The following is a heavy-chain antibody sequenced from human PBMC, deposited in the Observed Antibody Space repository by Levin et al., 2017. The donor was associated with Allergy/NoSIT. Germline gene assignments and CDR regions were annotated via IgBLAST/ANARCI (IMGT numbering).Heavy chain of an antibody. V-gene: IGHV3-7*01. CDR2: MNQDGSQK. CDR3: ARDRGYFAFDI. Sequence: ETLSLTCAASGFTFSSYWMTWVRQAPGKGLEWVANMNQDGSQKYYLDSVKGRFTISRDNAKNSLYLEMNSLRAEDTAVYFCARDRGYFAFDIWGQGTMVTVSS. D-gene: IGHD2-15*01. CDR1: GFTFSSYW. J-gene: IGHJ3*02.